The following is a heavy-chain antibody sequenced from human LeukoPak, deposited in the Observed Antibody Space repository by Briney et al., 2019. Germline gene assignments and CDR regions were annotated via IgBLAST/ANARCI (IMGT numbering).Heavy chain of an antibody. Sequence: ASVKVSCKASGYTFTSYYMHWVRQAPGQGLERMGIINPSGGSTSYAQKFQGRVTMTRDTSTSTVYMELSSLRSEDTAVYYCARVGSSGYYSYWGQGTLVTVSS. J-gene: IGHJ4*02. CDR1: GYTFTSYY. CDR2: INPSGGST. D-gene: IGHD3-22*01. V-gene: IGHV1-46*01. CDR3: ARVGSSGYYSY.